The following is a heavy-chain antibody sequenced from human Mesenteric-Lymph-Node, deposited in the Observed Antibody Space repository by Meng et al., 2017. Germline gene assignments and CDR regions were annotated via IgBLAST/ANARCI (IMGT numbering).Heavy chain of an antibody. CDR2: IWYDGSNQ. CDR1: GFTFNNYG. V-gene: IGHV3-33*01. CDR3: VRDADVSGYYSHADH. Sequence: GESLKISCAASGFTFNNYGMHWVRQAPGKGLEWVAIIWYDGSNQKYADSVKGRFTVSRDNSKNTLYLQLSSLRADDTAVYFCVRDADVSGYYSHADHWGQGTLVTVSS. J-gene: IGHJ4*02. D-gene: IGHD3-22*01.